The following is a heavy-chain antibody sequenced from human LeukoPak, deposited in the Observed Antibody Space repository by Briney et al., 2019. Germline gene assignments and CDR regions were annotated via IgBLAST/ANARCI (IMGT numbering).Heavy chain of an antibody. CDR1: GYXFTGYY. CDR3: ARDLSGSYSVGY. D-gene: IGHD1-26*01. CDR2: INPNSGGT. J-gene: IGHJ4*02. V-gene: IGHV1-2*02. Sequence: ASVKVSCKASGYXFTGYYIHWVRQAPGQGLEWMGWINPNSGGTNYAQKFQGRVTMTRDTSISTAYMDLSRLISDDTAVYYCARDLSGSYSVGYWGQGTLVTVSS.